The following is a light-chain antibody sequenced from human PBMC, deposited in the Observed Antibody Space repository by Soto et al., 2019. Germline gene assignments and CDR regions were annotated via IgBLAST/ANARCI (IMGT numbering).Light chain of an antibody. CDR3: GTWDSSLNLYV. V-gene: IGLV1-51*02. J-gene: IGLJ1*01. CDR2: EDY. CDR1: SSNIGNNY. Sequence: QSVLTQPPSVSAAPGQKVTISCSGSSSNIGNNYVSWYQQLPGTAPKLLIYEDYKRPPGIPDRFSGSKSGTSATLGITGLQTGDEADYYCGTWDSSLNLYVFGTGTKVTVL.